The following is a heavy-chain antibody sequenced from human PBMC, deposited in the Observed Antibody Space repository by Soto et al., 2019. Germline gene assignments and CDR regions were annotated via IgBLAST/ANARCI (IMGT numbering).Heavy chain of an antibody. D-gene: IGHD3-10*01. CDR1: GFLFSDYY. Sequence: QVQLVESGGGLVKPGGSLRLSCVASGFLFSDYYMSWIRQAPGEGLEFVSMIDGTGSPTFYADYVKGRFTVSRDNAKNSVYLQMNNLRADDTAVYYCAKSVREPRDWGQGTLVTVSS. V-gene: IGHV3-11*01. CDR3: AKSVREPRD. CDR2: IDGTGSPT. J-gene: IGHJ4*02.